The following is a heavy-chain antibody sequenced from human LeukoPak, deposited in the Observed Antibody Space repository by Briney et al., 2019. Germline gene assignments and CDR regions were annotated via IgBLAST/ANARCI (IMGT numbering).Heavy chain of an antibody. CDR2: IIPIFGTA. V-gene: IGHV1-69*05. Sequence: SVKVSCKASGGTFSSYAISWVRQAPGQGLEWMGRIIPIFGTANYAQRFQGRVTITTDESTSTAYMELSSLRSEDTAVYYCARSYSHYYGSGSYYNYAFDIWGQGTMVTVSS. CDR1: GGTFSSYA. J-gene: IGHJ3*02. CDR3: ARSYSHYYGSGSYYNYAFDI. D-gene: IGHD3-10*01.